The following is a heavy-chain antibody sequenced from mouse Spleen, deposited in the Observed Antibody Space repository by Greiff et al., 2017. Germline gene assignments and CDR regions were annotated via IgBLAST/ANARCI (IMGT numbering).Heavy chain of an antibody. J-gene: IGHJ3*01. CDR2: INPGSGGT. CDR3: ARSRSLPVAY. CDR1: GYAFTNYL. Sequence: VQLQQSGAELVRPGTSVKVSCKASGYAFTNYLIEWVKQRPGQGLEWIGVINPGSGGTNYNEKFKGKATLTADKSSSTAYMQLSSLTSDDSAVYFCARSRSLPVAYWGQGTLVTVSA. V-gene: IGHV1-54*01.